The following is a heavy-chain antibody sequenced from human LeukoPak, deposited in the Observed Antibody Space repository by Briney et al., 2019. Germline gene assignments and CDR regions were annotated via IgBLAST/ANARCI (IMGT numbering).Heavy chain of an antibody. CDR3: TLPSGSTKGVVDY. Sequence: GGSLRLSCAASGFTFSNAWMSWVRQAPGKGLEWVGRIKSKADGETIDYSVPEKGRFTISRDDPKSTLYLQMNSLKTEDTAVYYCTLPSGSTKGVVDYWGQGTLVTVSS. J-gene: IGHJ4*02. CDR1: GFTFSNAW. V-gene: IGHV3-15*01. CDR2: IKSKADGETI. D-gene: IGHD3-10*01.